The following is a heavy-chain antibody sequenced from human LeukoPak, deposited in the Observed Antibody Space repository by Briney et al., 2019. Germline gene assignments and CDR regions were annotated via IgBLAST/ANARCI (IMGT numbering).Heavy chain of an antibody. V-gene: IGHV1-69*05. Sequence: SVKVSCKASGGTFRSYAISWVRQAPGQGLEWMGRIIPIFGTANYAQKLQGRVTITTDESTSTAYMELSSLRSEDTAVYYCARDQGIAAAGTFYYFDCWGQGTLVTVYS. CDR2: IIPIFGTA. CDR3: ARDQGIAAAGTFYYFDC. D-gene: IGHD6-13*01. CDR1: GGTFRSYA. J-gene: IGHJ4*02.